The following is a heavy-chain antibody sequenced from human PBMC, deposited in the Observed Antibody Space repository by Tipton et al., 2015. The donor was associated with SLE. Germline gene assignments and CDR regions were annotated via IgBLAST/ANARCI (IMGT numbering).Heavy chain of an antibody. D-gene: IGHD3-22*01. Sequence: TLSLTCTVSGGSISSGSYYWSWIRQPAGKGLEWIGRIYTSGSTKYNPSLKSRVSISVDTSKNQFSLRLTSVTAADTAVYFCARERERDYFDNSVLDAFDIWGQGTMVTVSS. V-gene: IGHV4-61*02. CDR2: IYTSGST. J-gene: IGHJ3*02. CDR1: GGSISSGSYY. CDR3: ARERERDYFDNSVLDAFDI.